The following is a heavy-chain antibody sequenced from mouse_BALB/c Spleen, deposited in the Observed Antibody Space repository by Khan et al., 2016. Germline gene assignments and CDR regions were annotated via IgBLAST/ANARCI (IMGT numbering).Heavy chain of an antibody. V-gene: IGHV3-6*02. D-gene: IGHD1-2*01. CDR1: GYSITSGYY. Sequence: QLEESGPGLVKPSQSLSLTCSVTGYSITSGYYWNWIRQFPGNKLEWMGYISYDGSNNYNPSLKNRISITRDTSKNQFFLKLNSVTSEDTSTXCCVTLRRVYAMDYWGQGTSVTVSS. J-gene: IGHJ4*01. CDR2: ISYDGSN. CDR3: VTLRRVYAMDY.